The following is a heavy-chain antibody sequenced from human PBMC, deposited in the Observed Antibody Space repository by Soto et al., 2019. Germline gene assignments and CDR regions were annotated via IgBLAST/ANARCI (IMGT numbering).Heavy chain of an antibody. CDR3: ARDPSTGSADY. D-gene: IGHD3-9*01. V-gene: IGHV3-23*01. J-gene: IGHJ4*02. CDR1: GFTFTNYA. CDR2: ISSGGDAT. Sequence: EVHLLESGGDLVQPGGSLRLSCAGSGFTFTNYALNWVRQSPGKGLEWVSTISSGGDATYYADSVKGRFTISRDNSKNTLSLQMSSLRAEDSAIYYCARDPSTGSADYWGQGTLVTVSS.